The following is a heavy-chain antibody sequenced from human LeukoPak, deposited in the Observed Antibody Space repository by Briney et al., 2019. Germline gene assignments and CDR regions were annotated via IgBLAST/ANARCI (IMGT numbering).Heavy chain of an antibody. V-gene: IGHV3-30*18. CDR2: ISYDGSNK. J-gene: IGHJ1*01. D-gene: IGHD6-19*01. CDR1: GFTFSSYG. CDR3: AKIAVAGKGXRGLQH. Sequence: PGRSLRLSCAASGFTFSSYGMHWVRQAPGKGLEWVAVISYDGSNKYYADSVKGRFAISRDNSKNTLYLQMNSLRAEDTAVYYCAKIAVAGKGXRGLQHWGQGTLVTVSS.